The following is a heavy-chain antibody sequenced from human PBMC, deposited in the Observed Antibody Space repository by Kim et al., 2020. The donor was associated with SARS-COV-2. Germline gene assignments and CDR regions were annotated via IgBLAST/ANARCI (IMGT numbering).Heavy chain of an antibody. CDR2: IYYSGST. J-gene: IGHJ4*02. CDR3: AREGRIAVAGTRPPNDY. Sequence: SETLSLTCTVSGGSISSGGYYWSWIRQHPGEGLEWIGYIYYSGSTYYNPSLKSRVTISVDTSKNQFSLKLSSVTAADTAVYYCAREGRIAVAGTRPPNDYWGQGTLVTVSS. D-gene: IGHD6-19*01. V-gene: IGHV4-31*03. CDR1: GGSISSGGYY.